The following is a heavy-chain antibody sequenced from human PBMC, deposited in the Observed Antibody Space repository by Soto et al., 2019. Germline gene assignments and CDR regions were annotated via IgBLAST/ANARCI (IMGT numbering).Heavy chain of an antibody. CDR1: GYSFSSYW. V-gene: IGHV5-51*01. CDR3: ARPNHYYYDMDV. Sequence: GESLKISCKGSGYSFSSYWIAWVRQMPGKGLEWMGTIYPGDSDTRYSPSFQGQVTISADKSISTAFLQWSSLKASDTAIYYCARPNHYYYDMDVWGQGTTVTVSS. CDR2: IYPGDSDT. J-gene: IGHJ6*02.